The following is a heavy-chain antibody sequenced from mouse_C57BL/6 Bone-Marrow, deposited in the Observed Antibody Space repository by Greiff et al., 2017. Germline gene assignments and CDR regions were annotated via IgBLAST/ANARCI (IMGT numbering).Heavy chain of an antibody. CDR1: GFNIKDDY. V-gene: IGHV14-4*01. CDR2: IDPENGDT. D-gene: IGHD6-1*01. J-gene: IGHJ3*01. Sequence: VQLQQSGAELVRPGASVKLSCTASGFNIKDDYMHWVKQRPEQGLEWIGWIDPENGDTEYASKFQGKATITADPSSNTAYLQLSSLTSEDTAVYYCTLWPFAYWGQGTLVTVSA. CDR3: TLWPFAY.